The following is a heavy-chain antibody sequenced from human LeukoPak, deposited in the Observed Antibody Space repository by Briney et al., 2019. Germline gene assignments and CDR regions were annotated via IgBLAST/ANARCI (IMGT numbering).Heavy chain of an antibody. V-gene: IGHV3-23*01. D-gene: IGHD6-13*01. Sequence: GGTLRLSCAASGFTFSNYGMTWVRQAPGKGLEWVSTISVNVSSTYYAGSVKGRFTISRDSSKNTLYLQMNSLRAEDTAVYYCAKVEQQLVRGWFDPWGQGTLVTVSS. J-gene: IGHJ5*02. CDR3: AKVEQQLVRGWFDP. CDR1: GFTFSNYG. CDR2: ISVNVSST.